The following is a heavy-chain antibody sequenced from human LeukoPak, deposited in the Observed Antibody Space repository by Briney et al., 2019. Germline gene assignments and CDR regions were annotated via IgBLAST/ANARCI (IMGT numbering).Heavy chain of an antibody. J-gene: IGHJ4*02. V-gene: IGHV4-38-2*02. Sequence: SETLSLTCTVSGYSISSGYYWGWIRQPPGKGLEWIGSIYHSGSTYYNPSLKSRVTISVDTSKNQFSLKLSSVTAADTAVYYCARGGYSSIVFDYWGQGTLVTVSS. CDR1: GYSISSGYY. CDR3: ARGGYSSIVFDY. D-gene: IGHD6-13*01. CDR2: IYHSGST.